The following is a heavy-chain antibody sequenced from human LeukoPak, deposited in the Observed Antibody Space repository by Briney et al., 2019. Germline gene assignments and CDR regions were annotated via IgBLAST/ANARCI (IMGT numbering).Heavy chain of an antibody. Sequence: ASVKVSCKASGYTFTGYYMHWVRQAPGQGLEWMGWINPNSGGTNYAQKFQGRVTMTRDTSISTAYMELSRLRSDDTAVYYCATIPDYYDSSGPAMGYYYYGMDVWGQGTTVTVSS. D-gene: IGHD3-22*01. CDR3: ATIPDYYDSSGPAMGYYYYGMDV. CDR2: INPNSGGT. CDR1: GYTFTGYY. J-gene: IGHJ6*02. V-gene: IGHV1-2*02.